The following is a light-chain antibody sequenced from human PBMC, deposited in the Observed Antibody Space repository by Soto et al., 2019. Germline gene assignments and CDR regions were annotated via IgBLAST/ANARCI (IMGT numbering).Light chain of an antibody. V-gene: IGLV2-14*01. J-gene: IGLJ2*01. CDR1: SSDVGGYNY. CDR2: DVS. Sequence: QSALTQPASVSGSPGQSITISCTGTSSDVGGYNYVSWYQQHPGKAPKLMIYDVSNRPSGVSNRFSGSKSGNTASLTISGLQAEDEADYYCSSYTSSSALGLFGGGTKVTV. CDR3: SSYTSSSALGL.